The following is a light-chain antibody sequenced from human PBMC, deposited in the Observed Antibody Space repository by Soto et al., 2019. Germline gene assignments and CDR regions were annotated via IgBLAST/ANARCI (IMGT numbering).Light chain of an antibody. V-gene: IGKV1-5*01. CDR2: DAS. Sequence: IQMAQSPSTLSASLVDIVTITCRAIQSISSWLAWYQQKPGKAPKLLIYDASSLESGVPSRFSGRGSGTEFTLTISSLQPDDFATYYCQQYNSYWTFGQGTKVDI. CDR1: QSISSW. CDR3: QQYNSYWT. J-gene: IGKJ1*01.